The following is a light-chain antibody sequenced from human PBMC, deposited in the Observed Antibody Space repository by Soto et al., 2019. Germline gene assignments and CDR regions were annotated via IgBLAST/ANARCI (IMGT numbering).Light chain of an antibody. V-gene: IGKV1-27*01. Sequence: DIQMTQSPSSLSASLGDRVTITCRASQGIKKYVAWYQRKPGKVPKLLIYAASSLQSGVPSRFSGSGSGTDFTLTISSLQPEDVATYYCQKYDTVPWAFGQGTKVDIK. CDR3: QKYDTVPWA. CDR1: QGIKKY. CDR2: AAS. J-gene: IGKJ1*01.